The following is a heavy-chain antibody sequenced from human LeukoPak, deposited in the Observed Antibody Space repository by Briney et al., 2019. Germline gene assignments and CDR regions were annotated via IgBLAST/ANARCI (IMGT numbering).Heavy chain of an antibody. J-gene: IGHJ6*03. CDR3: ARGWYSSSDYYYYYYYMDV. Sequence: SQTLSLTCAISGDSVSSNSAAWNWIRQSPSRGLEWLGRTYYRSKWYNDYAVSVKSRITINPDTSKNQFSLQLNSVTPEDTAVYYCARGWYSSSDYYYYYYYMDVWGKGTTVTVSS. CDR1: GDSVSSNSAA. CDR2: TYYRSKWYN. D-gene: IGHD6-6*01. V-gene: IGHV6-1*01.